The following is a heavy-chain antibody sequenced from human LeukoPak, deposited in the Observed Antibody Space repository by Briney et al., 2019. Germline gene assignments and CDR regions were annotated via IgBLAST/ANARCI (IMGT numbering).Heavy chain of an antibody. V-gene: IGHV1-18*01. CDR3: ARDSYSYYDFWSGIYYFDY. J-gene: IGHJ4*02. Sequence: ASVKLSCKASGYTFTSYGISWVRQAPGQGLEWMGWISAYNGNTNYAQKPHGRVTMTTDTSTSTAYMALRSLMSDDTSVYYCARDSYSYYDFWSGIYYFDYWGQGTLVTVSS. CDR2: ISAYNGNT. CDR1: GYTFTSYG. D-gene: IGHD3-3*01.